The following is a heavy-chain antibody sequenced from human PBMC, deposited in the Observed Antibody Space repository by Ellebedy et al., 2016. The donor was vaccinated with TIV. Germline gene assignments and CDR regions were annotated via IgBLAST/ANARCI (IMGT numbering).Heavy chain of an antibody. J-gene: IGHJ6*02. CDR3: VRDNTGSSPSYFYGADV. V-gene: IGHV3-74*01. D-gene: IGHD7-27*01. Sequence: LSLTXXVSGFTFSSYWMHWVRQAPGKGLVWVSRINSDGSLTHYADSVRGRFTISRDYAKNTVFLQMSSLGVEDTAVYYCVRDNTGSSPSYFYGADVWGQGTTVTVSS. CDR1: GFTFSSYW. CDR2: INSDGSLT.